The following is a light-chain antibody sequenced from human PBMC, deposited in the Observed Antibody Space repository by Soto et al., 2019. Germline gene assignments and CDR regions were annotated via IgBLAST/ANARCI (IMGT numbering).Light chain of an antibody. CDR1: QGIGND. CDR3: LQHNSYPRT. J-gene: IGKJ1*01. V-gene: IGKV1-17*01. CDR2: LTY. Sequence: DIQMTHSPSSLSASVGDRVTITCRASQGIGNDVGWYQQKTGKPPKRLIYLTYSLQTGVPSRFSGSGSGTDFSLTISSLQPEDSETYYCLQHNSYPRTFGQGTKVDIK.